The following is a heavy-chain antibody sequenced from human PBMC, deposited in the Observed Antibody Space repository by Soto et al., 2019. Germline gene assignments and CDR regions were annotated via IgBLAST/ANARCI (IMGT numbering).Heavy chain of an antibody. V-gene: IGHV1-18*01. CDR3: AMVYVYVTPSPQDV. D-gene: IGHD3-16*01. J-gene: IGHJ6*02. CDR2: INAYNGNP. CDR1: GYSFTGYG. Sequence: QVQLGQSGAEAKNPGASVKVSCKSSGYSFTGYGMGWARQAPGQGLEWMGRINAYNGNPNYAQNIQGRHTLTTDTPTTTAYMDLRSLRYNYTAIYYCAMVYVYVTPSPQDVWGQGTTVTVSS.